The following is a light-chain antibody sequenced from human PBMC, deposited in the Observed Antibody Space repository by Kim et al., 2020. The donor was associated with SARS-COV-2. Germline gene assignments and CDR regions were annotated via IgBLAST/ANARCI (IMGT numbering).Light chain of an antibody. CDR2: GAS. CDR3: QQYDSAYS. V-gene: IGKV3-20*01. CDR1: QTFINIF. Sequence: SLSQGKRAAPPCRDSQTFINIFSAWYQQKPGHSPRPLIYGASSRAGGIQDSLSGSGSGTYFSLTINRLEPEDFAVYYCQQYDSAYSFGQGTNLEI. J-gene: IGKJ2*01.